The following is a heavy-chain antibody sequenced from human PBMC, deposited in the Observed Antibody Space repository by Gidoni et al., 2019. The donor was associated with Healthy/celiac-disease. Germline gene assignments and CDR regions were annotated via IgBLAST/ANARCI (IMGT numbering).Heavy chain of an antibody. D-gene: IGHD1-7*01. J-gene: IGHJ4*02. CDR3: ARRPLEKGWNYEFDY. CDR1: GYSFTSYW. V-gene: IGHV5-51*01. Sequence: EVQLVQSGAEVKKPGESLKISCKGSGYSFTSYWIGWVRQMPGKGLEWMGIIYPCDSDTRYSPSFQGQVTISADKSISTAYLQWSSLKASDTAMYYCARRPLEKGWNYEFDYWGQGTLVTVSS. CDR2: IYPCDSDT.